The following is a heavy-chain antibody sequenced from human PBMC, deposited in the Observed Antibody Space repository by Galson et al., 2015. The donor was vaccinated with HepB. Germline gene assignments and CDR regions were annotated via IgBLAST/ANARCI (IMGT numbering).Heavy chain of an antibody. CDR2: ICRNSST. J-gene: IGHJ6*02. CDR3: ARDQGDDYLNYYYYVGMDV. V-gene: IGHV3-66*03. CDR1: GFAVSSNY. D-gene: IGHD4-11*01. Sequence: SLRLSCAASGFAVSSNYMSWVRQAPGKGLEWVSVICRNSSTYYADSVKGRFTISRDNSRNTLYLQMNRLKTEDTAVYYCARDQGDDYLNYYYYVGMDVWGQGTTVTVPS.